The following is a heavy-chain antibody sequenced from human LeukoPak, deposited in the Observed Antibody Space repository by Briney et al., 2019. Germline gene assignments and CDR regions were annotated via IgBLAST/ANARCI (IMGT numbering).Heavy chain of an antibody. CDR1: GGSISSYY. V-gene: IGHV4-59*01. CDR3: ARDVPWLDP. Sequence: SDTLSLTCTVSGGSISSYYWSWIRQPPGKGLEWIGYIYSSGSTNYNPSLKSRVTISVDTSKNQFSLNLTSVTAADTAVYYCARDVPWLDPWGQGTLVTVSS. J-gene: IGHJ5*02. D-gene: IGHD2-2*01. CDR2: IYSSGST.